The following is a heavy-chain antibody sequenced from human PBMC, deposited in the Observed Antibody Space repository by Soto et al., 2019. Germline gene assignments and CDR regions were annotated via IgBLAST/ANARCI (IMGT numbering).Heavy chain of an antibody. CDR2: ISSNTKMI. V-gene: IGHV3-11*01. Sequence: GGSLRLSCVASGLTLSDYYMTWIRQAPGRGLEWVAYISSNTKMIFYPDSLKGRFTISRDNAKNALFLDMSGLRVEDTATYYCAGSGPIPAYDSSGYRKYGFSVWGQGTQVTVSS. D-gene: IGHD3-22*01. CDR3: AGSGPIPAYDSSGYRKYGFSV. J-gene: IGHJ1*01. CDR1: GLTLSDYY.